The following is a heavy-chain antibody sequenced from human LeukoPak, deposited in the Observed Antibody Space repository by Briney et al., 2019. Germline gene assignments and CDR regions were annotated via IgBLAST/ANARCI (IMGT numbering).Heavy chain of an antibody. CDR3: ARSAADGDYEDN. Sequence: ASVKVSCMASGYTFTGYYMHWVRQAPGQGLEWMGWINPNSGGTNYAQKFQGRVTMTRDTSISTAYMELSRLRSDDTAVYYCARSAADGDYEDNWGQGTLVTVSS. CDR1: GYTFTGYY. J-gene: IGHJ4*02. CDR2: INPNSGGT. V-gene: IGHV1-2*02. D-gene: IGHD4-17*01.